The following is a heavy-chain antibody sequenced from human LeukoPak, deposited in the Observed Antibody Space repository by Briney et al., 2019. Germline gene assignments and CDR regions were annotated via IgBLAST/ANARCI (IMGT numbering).Heavy chain of an antibody. V-gene: IGHV3-23*01. CDR3: AKERSIAAAGTGFDY. D-gene: IGHD6-13*01. Sequence: GGSLRLSCAAAGLAVSSNYMSWVRQAPGKGLEWVSAISGSGGSTYYADSVKGRFTISRDNSKNTLYLQMNSLRAEDTAVYYCAKERSIAAAGTGFDYWGQGTLVTVSS. CDR2: ISGSGGST. CDR1: GLAVSSNY. J-gene: IGHJ4*02.